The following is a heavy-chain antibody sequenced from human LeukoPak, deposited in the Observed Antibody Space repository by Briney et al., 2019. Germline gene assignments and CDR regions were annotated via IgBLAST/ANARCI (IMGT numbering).Heavy chain of an antibody. CDR2: FDPEDGET. CDR1: GYTLTELS. V-gene: IGHV1-24*01. Sequence: GASVKVSCKVSGYTLTELSMHWVRQAPGKGLEWMGGFDPEDGETIYAQKFQGRVTMTEDTSTDTAYMELSSLRSEDTAVYYCATQQLHSSSWYRFDYWGQGTLVTVSS. D-gene: IGHD6-13*01. J-gene: IGHJ4*02. CDR3: ATQQLHSSSWYRFDY.